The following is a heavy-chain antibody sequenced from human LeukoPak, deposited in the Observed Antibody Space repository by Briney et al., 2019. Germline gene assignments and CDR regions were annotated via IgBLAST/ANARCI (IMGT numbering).Heavy chain of an antibody. J-gene: IGHJ4*02. CDR1: GFTFSTYW. Sequence: GGSLRLSCAASGFTFSTYWMSWVRQAPGKGLEWVANIQQHGSEKYYVDSVKGRFTISGDNAKNSLYLQMNSLRAEDTAVYYCAREREAGRWLRFGFYFDSWGQGTLITVSS. V-gene: IGHV3-7*01. CDR3: AREREAGRWLRFGFYFDS. D-gene: IGHD5-12*01. CDR2: IQQHGSEK.